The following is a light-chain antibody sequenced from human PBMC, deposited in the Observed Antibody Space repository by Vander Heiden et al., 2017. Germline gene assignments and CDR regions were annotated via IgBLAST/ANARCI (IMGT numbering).Light chain of an antibody. CDR1: SSAGGGYNY. CDR2: EVN. CDR3: SSYADTNAVV. Sequence: PPSASGSPGQSVPISCTATSSAGGGYNYVSWYQQPPGKAPTLMIYEVNKRPSGVPDRFAGSKSGNTAPLTGAGLQAEDEADYYCSSYADTNAVVFGGGTKLTVL. V-gene: IGLV2-8*01. J-gene: IGLJ2*01.